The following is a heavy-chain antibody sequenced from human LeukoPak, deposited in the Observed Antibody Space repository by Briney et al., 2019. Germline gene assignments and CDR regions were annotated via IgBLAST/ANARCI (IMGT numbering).Heavy chain of an antibody. CDR1: GFTFSSYA. CDR3: AKDLDIVVVPAFDY. Sequence: GGSLRLSCAASGFTFSSYAMSWVRQAQGKGLEWVSAISGSGGSTYYADSVKGRFTISRDNSRNTLYLQMNSLRAEDTAVYYCAKDLDIVVVPAFDYWGQGTLVTVSS. V-gene: IGHV3-23*01. J-gene: IGHJ4*02. D-gene: IGHD2-2*03. CDR2: ISGSGGST.